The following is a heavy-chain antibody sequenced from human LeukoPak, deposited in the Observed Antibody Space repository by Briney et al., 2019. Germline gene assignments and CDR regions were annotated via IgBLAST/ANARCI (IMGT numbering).Heavy chain of an antibody. CDR2: INPNSGGT. CDR3: ARGPRPNWYYYDSSGYRDLDAFDI. CDR1: GYTFTGYY. Sequence: ASVKVSCKASGYTFTGYYMHWVRQAPGQGLEWMGRINPNSGGTTYAQKFQGRVTMTRDTSISTAYMELSRLRSDDTAVYYCARGPRPNWYYYDSSGYRDLDAFDIWGQGTMVTVSS. J-gene: IGHJ3*02. V-gene: IGHV1-2*06. D-gene: IGHD3-22*01.